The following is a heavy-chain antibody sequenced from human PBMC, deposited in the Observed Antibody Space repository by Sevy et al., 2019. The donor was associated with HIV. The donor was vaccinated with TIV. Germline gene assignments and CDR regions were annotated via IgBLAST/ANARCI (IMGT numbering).Heavy chain of an antibody. D-gene: IGHD3-9*01. CDR1: GFAFSSFE. CDR2: ISSSGSAI. V-gene: IGHV3-48*03. Sequence: GGSLRLSCAASGFAFSSFEMNWVRQAPGKGLEWLSYISSSGSAIYYADSVKGRFTISRDNAKNSLYLQMNSLRAEDTAVYYCERILRYFCLGRTRNGYWGQRTLVNVSS. CDR3: ERILRYFCLGRTRNGY. J-gene: IGHJ4*02.